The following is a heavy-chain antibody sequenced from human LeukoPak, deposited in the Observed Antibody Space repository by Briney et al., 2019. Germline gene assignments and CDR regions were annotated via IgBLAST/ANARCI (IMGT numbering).Heavy chain of an antibody. Sequence: SETLSLTCTVSGGSISSSSYYWGWIRQPPGKGLEWIGSIDYSGSTYYNPSLKSRVTISVDTSKNQFSLKLSPVTAADTAVYCCARHKDDYVWRSYLPVNNWFDPCGQGTLVTVSS. CDR3: ARHKDDYVWRSYLPVNNWFDP. V-gene: IGHV4-39*01. CDR2: IDYSGST. D-gene: IGHD3-16*02. CDR1: GGSISSSSYY. J-gene: IGHJ5*02.